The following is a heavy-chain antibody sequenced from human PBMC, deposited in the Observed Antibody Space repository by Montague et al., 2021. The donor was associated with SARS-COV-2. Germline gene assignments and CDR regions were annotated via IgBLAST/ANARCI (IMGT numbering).Heavy chain of an antibody. V-gene: IGHV4-59*01. J-gene: IGHJ6*02. CDR3: ARGDVVVVAANDYYYGMDV. CDR1: GGSISSYY. D-gene: IGHD2-15*01. CDR2: IYYSGST. Sequence: SETLSLTCTVSGGSISSYYWSWIRQPPGKGLEWIGYIYYSGSTNXNPSLKSRVTISVDTSKNQFSLKLSSVTAADTAVYYWARGDVVVVAANDYYYGMDVWGQGTTVTVSS.